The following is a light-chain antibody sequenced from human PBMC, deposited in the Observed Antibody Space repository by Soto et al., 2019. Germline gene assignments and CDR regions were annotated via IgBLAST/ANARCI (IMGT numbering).Light chain of an antibody. V-gene: IGKV1-33*01. CDR3: QQYHNLPPFT. Sequence: DIQMTQSPSSLSASVGARVSITCQASQDIRTSLSWFQQKPGRAPKLLIYGASYLETGVPSRFRGSVSGTDFTFTISSLQPEDIATYYCQQYHNLPPFTFGPGTRVDVK. CDR1: QDIRTS. CDR2: GAS. J-gene: IGKJ3*01.